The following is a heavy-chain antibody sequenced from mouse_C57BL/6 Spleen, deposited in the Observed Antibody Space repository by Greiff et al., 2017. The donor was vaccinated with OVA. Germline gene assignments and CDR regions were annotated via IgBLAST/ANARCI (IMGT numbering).Heavy chain of an antibody. Sequence: QVQLQQPGAELVKPGASVKMSCKASGYTFTSYWITWVKQRPGQGLEWIGDIYPGSGSTNYNEKFKSKATLTVDTSSSTAYMQRSSLTSEDSAVYYCARSTTVENYAMDYWGQGTSVTVSS. V-gene: IGHV1-55*01. CDR1: GYTFTSYW. CDR2: IYPGSGST. D-gene: IGHD1-1*01. CDR3: ARSTTVENYAMDY. J-gene: IGHJ4*01.